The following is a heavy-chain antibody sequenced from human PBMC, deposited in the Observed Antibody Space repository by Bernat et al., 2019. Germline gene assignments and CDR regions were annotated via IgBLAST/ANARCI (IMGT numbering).Heavy chain of an antibody. V-gene: IGHV3-48*01. CDR2: ISSSSSTI. Sequence: EVQLGEGGGGGGKRGGSLRLSCAAEGGTGRSESMNWVRQAPGKGLEWVSYISSSSSTIYYADSVKGRFTISRDNAKNSLYLQMNSLRAEDTAVYYCAIAAAGQYYYGMDVWGQGTTVTVSS. J-gene: IGHJ6*02. CDR1: GGTGRSES. CDR3: AIAAAGQYYYGMDV. D-gene: IGHD6-13*01.